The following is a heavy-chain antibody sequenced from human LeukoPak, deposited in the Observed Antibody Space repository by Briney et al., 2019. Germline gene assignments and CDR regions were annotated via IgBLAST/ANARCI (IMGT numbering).Heavy chain of an antibody. Sequence: SETLSLTSTVSGGSISSGSYYWSWIRQPAGKGLEWIGRIYTSGSTNYNPSLKSRVTISVDTSKNQFSLKLSSVTAADTAVYYCARGAWELLVGWFDPWGQGTLVTVSS. CDR2: IYTSGST. CDR1: GGSISSGSYY. J-gene: IGHJ5*02. CDR3: ARGAWELLVGWFDP. V-gene: IGHV4-61*02. D-gene: IGHD1-26*01.